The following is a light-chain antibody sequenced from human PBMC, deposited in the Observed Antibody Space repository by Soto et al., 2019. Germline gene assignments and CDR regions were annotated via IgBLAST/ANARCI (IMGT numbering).Light chain of an antibody. CDR3: LQSDSLPIT. CDR1: QDISNY. CDR2: EAS. V-gene: IGKV1-33*01. J-gene: IGKJ5*01. Sequence: DIQMTQSPSSLSASVGDRVTITCRASQDISNYFNWYQQRPGKAPKLLIYEASNLERGVPYRFSGTRSGTHFTFAISSLQPEDVATYYCLQSDSLPITFGQGTRLEI.